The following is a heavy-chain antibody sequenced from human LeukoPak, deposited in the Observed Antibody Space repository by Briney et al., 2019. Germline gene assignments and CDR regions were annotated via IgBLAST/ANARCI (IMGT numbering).Heavy chain of an antibody. CDR1: GFTFSSYA. CDR2: ISYDGSNK. D-gene: IGHD2-8*02. J-gene: IGHJ4*02. CDR3: ARPGREQAN. V-gene: IGHV3-30*04. Sequence: SGGSLRLSCGASGFTFSSYAMHWVRQAPGKGLEWVAVISYDGSNKYYADSVKGRFTISRDNSKNTLYLQMNSLRAEDTAVYYCARPGREQANWGQGTLVTVSS.